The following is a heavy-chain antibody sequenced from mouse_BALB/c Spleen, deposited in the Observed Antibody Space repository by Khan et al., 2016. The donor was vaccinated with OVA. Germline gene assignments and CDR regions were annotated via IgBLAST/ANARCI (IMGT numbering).Heavy chain of an antibody. CDR3: ARLAYYYNSEGFAY. V-gene: IGHV5-6*01. CDR2: INTGGAYT. CDR1: GFTFSTYG. D-gene: IGHD1-1*01. Sequence: EVELVESGGDFVRPGGSLKLSCAASGFTFSTYGMSWVRQTPDKRLEWVATINTGGAYTYYPDTVKGRFTISRDNAKNTLYLQLGSLKSEDTAIYYCARLAYYYNSEGFAYWGRGTLVTVSA. J-gene: IGHJ3*01.